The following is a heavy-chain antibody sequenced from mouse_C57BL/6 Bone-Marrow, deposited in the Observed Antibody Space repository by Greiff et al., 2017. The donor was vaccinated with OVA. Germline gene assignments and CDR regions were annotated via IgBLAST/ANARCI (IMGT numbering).Heavy chain of an antibody. V-gene: IGHV5-12*01. CDR2: ISNGGGST. J-gene: IGHJ4*01. Sequence: DVKLVESGGGLVQPGGSLKLSCAASGFTFSDYYMYWVRQTPEKRLEWVAYISNGGGSTYYPDTVKGRFTISRDNAKNTLYLQMSRLKSEDTAMYYCARDYYGSSCSYWGQGTSVTVSS. CDR3: ARDYYGSSCSY. CDR1: GFTFSDYY. D-gene: IGHD1-1*01.